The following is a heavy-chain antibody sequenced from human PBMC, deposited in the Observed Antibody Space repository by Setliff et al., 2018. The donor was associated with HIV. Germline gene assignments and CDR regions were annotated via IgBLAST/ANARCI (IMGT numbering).Heavy chain of an antibody. J-gene: IGHJ5*02. CDR2: ISSSGFPI. D-gene: IGHD2-15*01. Sequence: LRLSCEASGFTFSTYGMNWVRHAPGKGLEWVAQISSSGFPIYYADSVRGRFTASRDNGKNSLFLQMNSLRAEDTAVYYCARSGGDCSGISCYSLWFDPWGHGTLVTVSS. CDR1: GFTFSTYG. CDR3: ARSGGDCSGISCYSLWFDP. V-gene: IGHV3-48*01.